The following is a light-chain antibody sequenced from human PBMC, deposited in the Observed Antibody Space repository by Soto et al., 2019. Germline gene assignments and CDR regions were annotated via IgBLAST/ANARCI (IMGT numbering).Light chain of an antibody. CDR1: QRISTN. CDR3: QQYDNWPWT. V-gene: IGKV3-15*01. CDR2: GAS. J-gene: IGKJ1*01. Sequence: EIVMTQSPPTLSVSPGERATLSCRASQRISTNVAWYQHKPGQAPRLLIHGASTRAPGFPARFSGSGSGTDFTLTISSLQSEDFAVYYCQQYDNWPWTFGQGTKVDIK.